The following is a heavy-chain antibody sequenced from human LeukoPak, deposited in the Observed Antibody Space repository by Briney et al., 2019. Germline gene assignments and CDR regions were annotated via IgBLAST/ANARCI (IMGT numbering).Heavy chain of an antibody. V-gene: IGHV7-4-1*02. Sequence: ASVKVSCKASGYTFTTYAMNWVRQAPGQGLEYMGWIKTNTGNPTYAQAFTGRIVFSLDTSVSTAYPQIRSLKADDTAVYFCARRSMVQHLDVWGKGTTVIVSS. CDR1: GYTFTTYA. CDR2: IKTNTGNP. CDR3: ARRSMVQHLDV. D-gene: IGHD3-10*01. J-gene: IGHJ6*04.